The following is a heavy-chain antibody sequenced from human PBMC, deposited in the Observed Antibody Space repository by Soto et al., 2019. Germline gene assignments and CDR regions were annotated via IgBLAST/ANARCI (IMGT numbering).Heavy chain of an antibody. D-gene: IGHD1-1*01. CDR1: GGTFSSYT. J-gene: IGHJ6*02. CDR2: IIPILAIA. CDR3: ARETTNDCLYYYGMDV. V-gene: IGHV1-69*08. Sequence: QVQLVQSGAEVKKPGSSVKVSCKASGGTFSSYTISWVRQAPGQGREWMGRIIPILAIANYAQKFQGRVTITADKSTSTAYMELSSLRSEDTAVYYYARETTNDCLYYYGMDVWGQGTTVTVSS.